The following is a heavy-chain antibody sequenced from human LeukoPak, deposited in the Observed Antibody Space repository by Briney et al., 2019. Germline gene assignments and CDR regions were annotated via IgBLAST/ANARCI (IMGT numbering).Heavy chain of an antibody. CDR2: IYYSGST. Sequence: SETLSLTCIVSGGSISSDSYYWGWIRQPPGKGLEWIGSIYYSGSTYYNLSLWSRVTISVDTSKNQFSLELSSVTAADTAVYYCARGMGVDYWGQGTLVTVSS. D-gene: IGHD1-26*01. J-gene: IGHJ4*02. CDR3: ARGMGVDY. V-gene: IGHV4-39*07. CDR1: GGSISSDSYY.